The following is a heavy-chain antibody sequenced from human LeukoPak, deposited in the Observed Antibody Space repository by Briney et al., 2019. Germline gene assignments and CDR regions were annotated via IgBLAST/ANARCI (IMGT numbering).Heavy chain of an antibody. CDR3: AGGIAAAGFDY. Sequence: GSLRLSCAASGFTFSSYGMSWIRQPPGKGLEWIGYIYYSGSTNYNPSLKSRVTISVDTSKNQFSLKLSSVTAADTAVYYCAGGIAAAGFDYWGQGTLVTVSS. CDR2: IYYSGST. J-gene: IGHJ4*02. V-gene: IGHV4-59*01. CDR1: GFTFSSYG. D-gene: IGHD6-13*01.